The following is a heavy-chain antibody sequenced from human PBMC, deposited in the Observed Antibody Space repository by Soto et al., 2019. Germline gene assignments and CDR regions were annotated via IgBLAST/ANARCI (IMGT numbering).Heavy chain of an antibody. CDR2: ISSSSSYI. CDR1: GFTFSSYS. CDR3: ARGDTFGGVIATSFDY. D-gene: IGHD3-16*02. J-gene: IGHJ4*02. V-gene: IGHV3-21*01. Sequence: EVQLVESGGGLVKPGGSLRLSCAASGFTFSSYSMNWVRQAPGKGLEWVSSISSSSSYIYYADSVKGRFTISRVNAKNSLYLQMNSLRAEDTAVYYCARGDTFGGVIATSFDYWGQGTLVTVSS.